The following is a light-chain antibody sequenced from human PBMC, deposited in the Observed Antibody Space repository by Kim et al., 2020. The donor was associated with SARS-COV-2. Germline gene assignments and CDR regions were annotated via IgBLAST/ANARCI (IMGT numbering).Light chain of an antibody. J-gene: IGKJ5*01. V-gene: IGKV3-15*01. Sequence: VSPGERATLSCRASQSVSSMLAWHQQKPGQAPRLLIYEASTRATGIPGRFSGSGSGTEFTLTISSLQSEDFAVYYCQQYSKWPITFGGGTRLEIK. CDR2: EAS. CDR3: QQYSKWPIT. CDR1: QSVSSM.